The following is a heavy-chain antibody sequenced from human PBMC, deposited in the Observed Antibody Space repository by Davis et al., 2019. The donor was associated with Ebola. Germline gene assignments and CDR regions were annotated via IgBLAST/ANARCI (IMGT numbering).Heavy chain of an antibody. V-gene: IGHV4-34*01. CDR2: IYYSGST. D-gene: IGHD6-19*01. Sequence: MPSETLSLTCAVYGGSFSGYYWSWIRQPPGKGLEWIGSIYYSGSTYYNPSLKSRVTISVDTSKNQFSLKLSSVTAADTAVYYCARGVGAVAGSRFDPWGQGTLVTVSS. CDR1: GGSFSGYY. CDR3: ARGVGAVAGSRFDP. J-gene: IGHJ5*02.